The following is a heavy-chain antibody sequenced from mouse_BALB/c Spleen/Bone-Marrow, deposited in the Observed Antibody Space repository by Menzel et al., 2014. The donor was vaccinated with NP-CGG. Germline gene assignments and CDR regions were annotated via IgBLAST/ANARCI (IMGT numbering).Heavy chain of an antibody. V-gene: IGHV1-7*01. CDR2: INPSTGYA. D-gene: IGHD1-1*01. CDR3: ARRGNYYGSSYDY. J-gene: IGHJ2*01. CDR1: GYTFTSYW. Sequence: VKLVESGAELAEPGASVKMSCKASGYTFTSYWILWVKQRPGQGLELIGYINPSTGYADYNRKFKDKATMTVDKPSSTVYMQLSSLTSEDSAVYYCARRGNYYGSSYDYWGQGTTLTVSS.